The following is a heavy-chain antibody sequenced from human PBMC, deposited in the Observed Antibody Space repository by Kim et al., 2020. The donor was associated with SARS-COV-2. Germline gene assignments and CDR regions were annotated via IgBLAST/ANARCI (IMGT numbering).Heavy chain of an antibody. CDR1: GFSFTGHA. CDR3: LKGGWGWIWVY. V-gene: IGHV3-23*01. CDR2: IDGSDGTA. D-gene: IGHD2-21*01. J-gene: IGHJ4*02. Sequence: GGSLRLSCTTSGFSFTGHAMSWVRQAPGKGLEWVSSIDGSDGTAYYVDSVKGRFSISRDDSKNTLYLQMSALRADDTAAYYCLKGGWGWIWVYWGQGTLVTLSS.